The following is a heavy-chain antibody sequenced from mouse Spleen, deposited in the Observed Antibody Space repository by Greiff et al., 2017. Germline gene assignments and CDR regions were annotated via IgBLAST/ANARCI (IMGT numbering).Heavy chain of an antibody. Sequence: VQLQQSGAELVKPGASVKLSCTASGFNIKDTYMHWVKQRPEQGLEWIGRIDPANGNTKYDPKFQGKATITADTSSNTAYLQLSSLTSEDTAVYYCARLDYGSSYDAMDYWGQGTSVTVSS. V-gene: IGHV14-3*02. D-gene: IGHD1-1*01. CDR1: GFNIKDTY. CDR2: IDPANGNT. J-gene: IGHJ4*01. CDR3: ARLDYGSSYDAMDY.